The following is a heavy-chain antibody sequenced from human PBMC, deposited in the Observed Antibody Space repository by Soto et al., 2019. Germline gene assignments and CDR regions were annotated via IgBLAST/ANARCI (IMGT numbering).Heavy chain of an antibody. CDR3: ARDLLTVGYCSSTSCLSLIY. D-gene: IGHD2-2*01. J-gene: IGHJ4*02. CDR1: GFTFSNNG. V-gene: IGHV3-30*03. Sequence: QVQLVESGGGVVQPGRSLRLSCAASGFTFSNNGMHWVRQAPGKGLEWVAIISYDGSNKYYADSVKGRFTISRDNSKNTLYLQMNSLRAEDTAVYYCARDLLTVGYCSSTSCLSLIYWGQGTLVTVSS. CDR2: ISYDGSNK.